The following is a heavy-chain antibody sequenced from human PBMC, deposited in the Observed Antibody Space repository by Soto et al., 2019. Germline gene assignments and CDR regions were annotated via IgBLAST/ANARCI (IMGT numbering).Heavy chain of an antibody. D-gene: IGHD3-9*01. CDR2: IWYDGSNK. V-gene: IGHV3-33*08. Sequence: GGSLRLSCTTSGFTFNTYGMHWVRQAPGKGLEWVAIIWYDGSNKYYADSVKGRFTISRDNSKNTLYLQMNSLRSDDTAVYYCARDHVQLRYFDWLLSSPEYYFAYWGQGTLVTVSS. J-gene: IGHJ4*02. CDR1: GFTFNTYG. CDR3: ARDHVQLRYFDWLLSSPEYYFAY.